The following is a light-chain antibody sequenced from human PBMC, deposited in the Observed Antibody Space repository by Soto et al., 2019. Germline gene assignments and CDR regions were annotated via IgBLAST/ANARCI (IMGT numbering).Light chain of an antibody. CDR1: SSDVGSYNL. CDR2: EGT. J-gene: IGLJ2*01. CDR3: SSYAGRVV. V-gene: IGLV2-23*01. Sequence: QSALTQPASVSGSPGQSITISCTGTSSDVGSYNLVSWYQQHPGKAPKLMIYEGTNRPSGVSNRFSGSTSGNTAYLTISGLQSEDEAHYYCSSYAGRVVFGGGTKLTVL.